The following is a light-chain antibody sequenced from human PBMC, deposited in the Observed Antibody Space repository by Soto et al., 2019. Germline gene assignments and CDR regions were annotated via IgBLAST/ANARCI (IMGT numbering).Light chain of an antibody. V-gene: IGKV3-11*01. CDR2: DAS. J-gene: IGKJ4*01. CDR1: QNVYTF. CDR3: QQRNGWPLS. Sequence: DIVFTQSPGTLSLSPGETASLSCRASQNVYTFLAWYQQKPVQSPRLLVYDASNRAEGIPDRFSGSESGTDFTITISSLEPEDFAVYYGQQRNGWPLSFGAGTRVEI.